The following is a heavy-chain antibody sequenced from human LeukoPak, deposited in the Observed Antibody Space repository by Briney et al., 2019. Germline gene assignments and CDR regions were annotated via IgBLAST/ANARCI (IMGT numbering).Heavy chain of an antibody. CDR3: AKGLTGYHTFDY. J-gene: IGHJ4*02. Sequence: GGSLRLSCAASGFTFSSYAMSWVRQAPGKGLEWVSAISGSGGSTYYADSVKGRFTISRGNSKNTLYLQMNSLRAEDTAVYYCAKGLTGYHTFDYWGQGTLVTVSS. CDR1: GFTFSSYA. V-gene: IGHV3-23*01. D-gene: IGHD3-9*01. CDR2: ISGSGGST.